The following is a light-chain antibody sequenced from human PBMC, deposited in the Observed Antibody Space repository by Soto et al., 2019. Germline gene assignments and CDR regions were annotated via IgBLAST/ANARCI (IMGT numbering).Light chain of an antibody. Sequence: QLVLTQPPSASGSPGQSVTISCTGSSSDVGGYNYVCWYQQHPGKAPKLIIYEVTKRPSGVPDRFSGSKSGNTASLTVSGLQSEDEADYYCTSHAGSSVGFGGGTKLTVL. V-gene: IGLV2-8*01. J-gene: IGLJ2*01. CDR1: SSDVGGYNY. CDR2: EVT. CDR3: TSHAGSSVG.